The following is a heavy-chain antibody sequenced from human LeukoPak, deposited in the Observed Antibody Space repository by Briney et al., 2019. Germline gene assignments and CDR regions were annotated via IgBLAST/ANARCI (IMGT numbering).Heavy chain of an antibody. Sequence: PGGSLRLSCAASGFTFSSYAMSWVRQAPGKGLEWVSSISTTVGNTYYADSVKGRFTISRDNSNNTLYLQMNSLTAEDTAVYYCTKRAEFGGFDPWGQGTLVTVSS. J-gene: IGHJ5*02. CDR2: ISTTVGNT. D-gene: IGHD3-10*01. CDR1: GFTFSSYA. CDR3: TKRAEFGGFDP. V-gene: IGHV3-23*01.